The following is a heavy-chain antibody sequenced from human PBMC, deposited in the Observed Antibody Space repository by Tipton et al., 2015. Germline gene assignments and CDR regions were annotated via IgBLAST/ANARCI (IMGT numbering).Heavy chain of an antibody. CDR3: ASTAGVVATLDY. CDR2: INHSGNT. D-gene: IGHD5-12*01. CDR1: GGSFSGYY. J-gene: IGHJ4*02. Sequence: TLSLTCAVYGGSFSGYYWNWIRQPPGKGLEWIGEINHSGNTNYNPSLKSRVTISVDTSKNQFSLRLRSMTAADTAVYYCASTAGVVATLDYWGQGTLVTVSS. V-gene: IGHV4-34*01.